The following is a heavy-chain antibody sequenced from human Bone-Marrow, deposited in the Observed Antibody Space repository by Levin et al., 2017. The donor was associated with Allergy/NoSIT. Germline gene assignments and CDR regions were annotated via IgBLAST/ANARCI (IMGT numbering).Heavy chain of an antibody. CDR1: GFTVSSNY. V-gene: IGHV3-53*01. CDR3: ARHPASMALGDY. D-gene: IGHD2-2*01. Sequence: GGSLRLSCAASGFTVSSNYMTWVRQAPGKGLEWVSSVYSGGNTYYADSVKGRFTISRDKSKNTLYLQMNSLRVEDTAVDYCARHPASMALGDYWGQGTLVTVSS. J-gene: IGHJ4*02. CDR2: VYSGGNT.